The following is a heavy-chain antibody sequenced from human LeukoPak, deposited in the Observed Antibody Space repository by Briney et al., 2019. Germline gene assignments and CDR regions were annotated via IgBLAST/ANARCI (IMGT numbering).Heavy chain of an antibody. Sequence: PSETLSLTCTVSGGSISSGSYYWSSIRQPAWKRLEWIGHIYRSGSTNYNPSLKSRVTISVDTSKNQFSLKLSSVTAADTAVYYCARGGVGATTTLFYYYYMDVWGKGTTVTISS. CDR2: IYRSGST. J-gene: IGHJ6*03. CDR3: ARGGVGATTTLFYYYYMDV. D-gene: IGHD1-26*01. CDR1: GGSISSGSYY. V-gene: IGHV4-61*10.